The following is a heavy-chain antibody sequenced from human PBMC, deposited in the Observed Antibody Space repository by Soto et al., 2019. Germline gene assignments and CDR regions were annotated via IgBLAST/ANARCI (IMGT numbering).Heavy chain of an antibody. J-gene: IGHJ5*02. D-gene: IGHD2-2*01. V-gene: IGHV4-59*01. CDR1: GGSISSDY. CDR3: AREGPVSILNSWFDP. CDR2: IYYSGST. Sequence: QVQLQESGPGLVKPSETLSLTCTVSGGSISSDYWSWIRQPPGKGLEWIGYIYYSGSTNYNPSLKGRVTRAGDTAKNRCALNLRSVTAADTAVYYCAREGPVSILNSWFDPWGQGTLVTVSS.